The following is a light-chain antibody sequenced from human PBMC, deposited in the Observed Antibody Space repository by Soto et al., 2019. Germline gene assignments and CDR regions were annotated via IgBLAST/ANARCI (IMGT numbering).Light chain of an antibody. CDR1: QSVRDSY. J-gene: IGKJ2*01. CDR2: GAY. Sequence: IVLTQSPGTLSLSPGERATLSCRASQSVRDSYLAWYQKKPGQAPRLPIYGAYARAAGIPDRFSGSRSGTDFTLTTSTLEPEDFAVYYCQHYCTSPFTFGQETKLEIK. V-gene: IGKV3-20*01. CDR3: QHYCTSPFT.